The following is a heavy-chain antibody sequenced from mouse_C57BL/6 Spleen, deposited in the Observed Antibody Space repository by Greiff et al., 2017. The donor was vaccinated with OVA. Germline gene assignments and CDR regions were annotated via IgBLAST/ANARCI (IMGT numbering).Heavy chain of an antibody. Sequence: QVQLQQSGAELVRPGASVTLSCKASGYTFTDYEMHWVKQTPVHGLEWIGAIDPETGGTAYNQKFKGKAILTADKSSSTAYMQLSSLTSEDSAVYDSARGDYSSYVPIDYWGQGTTLTVSS. CDR1: GYTFTDYE. CDR3: ARGDYSSYVPIDY. CDR2: IDPETGGT. D-gene: IGHD2-5*01. J-gene: IGHJ2*01. V-gene: IGHV1-15*01.